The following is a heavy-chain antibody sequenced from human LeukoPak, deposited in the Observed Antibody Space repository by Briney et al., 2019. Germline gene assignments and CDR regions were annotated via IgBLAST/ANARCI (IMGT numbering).Heavy chain of an antibody. D-gene: IGHD4-11*01. V-gene: IGHV3-30*01. CDR2: ISYDGSNK. Sequence: PGRSLRLSCAASGFTFSSYAMHWVRQAPGKGLEWVAVISYDGSNKYYADSVKGGFTISRDNSNNTLYLQMNSLRAEDTAVYYCARDGVTAYYYYYMDVWGKGTTVTVSS. J-gene: IGHJ6*03. CDR3: ARDGVTAYYYYYMDV. CDR1: GFTFSSYA.